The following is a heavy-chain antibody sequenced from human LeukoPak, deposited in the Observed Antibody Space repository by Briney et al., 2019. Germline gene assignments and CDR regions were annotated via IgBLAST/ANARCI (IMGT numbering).Heavy chain of an antibody. J-gene: IGHJ4*02. Sequence: SQTLSLTCTVSGGSISSGLYSWSWIRQPAGKGLEWIVRFYSSGTTNYNPSLKSRVTISVDTSKNQFSLKLSSVTAADTAVYYCARIDEGSYGFFDYWGQGTLVTVSS. CDR3: ARIDEGSYGFFDY. D-gene: IGHD5-18*01. CDR1: GGSISSGLYS. V-gene: IGHV4-61*02. CDR2: FYSSGTT.